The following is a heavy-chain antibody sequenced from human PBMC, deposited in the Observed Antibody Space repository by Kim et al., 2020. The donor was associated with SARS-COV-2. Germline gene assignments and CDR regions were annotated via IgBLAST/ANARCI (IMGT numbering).Heavy chain of an antibody. J-gene: IGHJ4*02. Sequence: ANYAQKFQGRVTITADESTSTAYMELSSLRSEDTAVYYCARVKGGDPEDYWGQGTLVTVSS. CDR3: ARVKGGDPEDY. CDR2: A. V-gene: IGHV1-69*01. D-gene: IGHD3-10*01.